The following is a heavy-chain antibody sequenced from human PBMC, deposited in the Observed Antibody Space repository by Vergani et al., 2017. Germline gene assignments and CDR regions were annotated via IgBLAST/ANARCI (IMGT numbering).Heavy chain of an antibody. CDR2: IYWDDDK. V-gene: IGHV2-5*02. Sequence: QITLKESGPTLVKPTQTLTLTCTFSGFSLSTSGVGVGWIRQPPGKALEWLALIYWDDDKRYSPSLKSRLTITKDTSKNQVVLTMTNMDPVDTATYYCARYSSGWYGAYYFDYWGQGTLVTVSS. CDR3: ARYSSGWYGAYYFDY. J-gene: IGHJ4*02. CDR1: GFSLSTSGVG. D-gene: IGHD6-19*01.